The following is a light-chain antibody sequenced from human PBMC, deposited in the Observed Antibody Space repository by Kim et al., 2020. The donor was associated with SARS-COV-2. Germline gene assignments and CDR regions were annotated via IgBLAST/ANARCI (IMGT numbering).Light chain of an antibody. Sequence: DVVLTQSPLSLPVTLGQPASISCKSSQSLVHSDGDTYLHWFQQRPGQSPRRLIYKVSNRDSGVPDRFSGSGSGTDFTLEISRVEAEDVGVYYCMQGTHWHTFGQGTKLEI. V-gene: IGKV2-30*02. CDR1: QSLVHSDGDTY. CDR2: KVS. J-gene: IGKJ2*01. CDR3: MQGTHWHT.